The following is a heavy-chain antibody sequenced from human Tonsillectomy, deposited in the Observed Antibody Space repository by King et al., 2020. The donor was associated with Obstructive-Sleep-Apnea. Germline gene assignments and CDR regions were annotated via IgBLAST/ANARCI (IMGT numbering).Heavy chain of an antibody. Sequence: VQLVESGGGVVQPGMSLRLSCGASGFTFSSYGMHWVRQSPGKGLEGVAIKSYDGSNKYYSDSVKGRFTISRDNSKNTVYLQMNSLRAEDTAVYYCAKSKVREAGYYYGMDVWGQGTTVTVSS. D-gene: IGHD3-10*01. CDR3: AKSKVREAGYYYGMDV. V-gene: IGHV3-30*18. J-gene: IGHJ6*02. CDR2: KSYDGSNK. CDR1: GFTFSSYG.